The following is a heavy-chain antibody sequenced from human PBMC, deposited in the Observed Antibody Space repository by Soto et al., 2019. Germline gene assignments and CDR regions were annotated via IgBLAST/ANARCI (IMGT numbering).Heavy chain of an antibody. V-gene: IGHV1-69*13. CDR2: IIPIFGTA. CDR3: ARVVRGYFQH. D-gene: IGHD3-10*01. J-gene: IGHJ1*01. CDR1: GGTFSSYA. Sequence: SVKVSCQASGGTFSSYAISWVRQAPGQGLEWMGGIIPIFGTANYAQKFQGRVTITADESTSTAYMELSSLRSEDTAVYYCARVVRGYFQHWGQGTLVTVSS.